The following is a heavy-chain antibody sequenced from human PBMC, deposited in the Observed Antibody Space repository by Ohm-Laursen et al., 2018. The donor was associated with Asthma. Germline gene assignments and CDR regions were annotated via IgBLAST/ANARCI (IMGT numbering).Heavy chain of an antibody. Sequence: SLRLSCTASGFTFSSYGMHWVRQAPGKGLEWVAVIWYDGSNKYYADSVKGRFTISRDNSKNTLYLQMNSLRAEDTAVYYCARDPFCGGDCYSGFDYWGQGTLVTVSS. V-gene: IGHV3-33*01. CDR2: IWYDGSNK. J-gene: IGHJ4*02. CDR3: ARDPFCGGDCYSGFDY. CDR1: GFTFSSYG. D-gene: IGHD2-21*02.